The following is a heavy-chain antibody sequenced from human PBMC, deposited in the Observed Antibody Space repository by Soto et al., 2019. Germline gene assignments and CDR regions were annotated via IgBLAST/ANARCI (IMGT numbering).Heavy chain of an antibody. V-gene: IGHV4-39*02. D-gene: IGHD6-19*01. Sequence: PSETLSVTCTVSGESVGTSTYFWVWIRQLTGKGLEWIGSVSYRGRNYNSPSLKSRVTMSVDTSKNLFSLGLRSVTAADTAVYYCASYSTDWYYFDSWGQGTPVTVSS. J-gene: IGHJ4*02. CDR2: VSYRGRN. CDR1: GESVGTSTYF. CDR3: ASYSTDWYYFDS.